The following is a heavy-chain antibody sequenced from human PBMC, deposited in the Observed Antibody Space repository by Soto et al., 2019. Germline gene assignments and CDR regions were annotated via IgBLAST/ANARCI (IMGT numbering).Heavy chain of an antibody. J-gene: IGHJ4*02. Sequence: QLQLQESGPGLVKPSETLSLTCTVSGGSISSSSYYWGWIRQPPGKGLEWIGSIYYSGSTYYNPSLKSRVTISVDTSKNQFSLKLSSVTAADTAVYYCARILAPFIPRATSIDYWGQGTLVTVSS. CDR1: GGSISSSSYY. V-gene: IGHV4-39*01. CDR3: ARILAPFIPRATSIDY. CDR2: IYYSGST. D-gene: IGHD2-2*01.